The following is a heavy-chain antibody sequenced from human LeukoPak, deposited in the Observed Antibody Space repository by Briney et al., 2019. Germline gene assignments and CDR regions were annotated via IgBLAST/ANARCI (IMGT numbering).Heavy chain of an antibody. CDR2: INPNSGGT. Sequence: ASVKVSCKASGYTFTGYYMHWVRQAPGQGLEWMGWINPNSGGTNYAQKFQGKVTMTRDTSISTAYMELSRLRSDDTAVYYCARDPQQQLVHNYYYYYMDVWGKGTTVTVSS. CDR3: ARDPQQQLVHNYYYYYMDV. CDR1: GYTFTGYY. J-gene: IGHJ6*03. D-gene: IGHD6-13*01. V-gene: IGHV1-2*02.